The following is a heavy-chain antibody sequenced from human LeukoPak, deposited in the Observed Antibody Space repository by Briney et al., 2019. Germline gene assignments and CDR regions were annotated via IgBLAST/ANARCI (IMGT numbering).Heavy chain of an antibody. CDR1: GGTFSSYA. V-gene: IGHV1-69*05. Sequence: VASVKASCKASGGTFSSYAISWVRQAPGQGLEWMGGIIPIFGTANYAQKFQGRVTITTDESTSTAYMELSSLRSEDTAVYYCARSTVTTYYYYYYYMDVWGKGTTVTVSS. CDR3: ARSTVTTYYYYYYYMDV. J-gene: IGHJ6*03. CDR2: IIPIFGTA. D-gene: IGHD4-11*01.